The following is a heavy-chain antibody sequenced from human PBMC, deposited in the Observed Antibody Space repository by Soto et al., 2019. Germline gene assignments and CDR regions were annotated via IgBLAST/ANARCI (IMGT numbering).Heavy chain of an antibody. CDR1: GDSFSSYA. J-gene: IGHJ4*02. V-gene: IGHV1-69*01. D-gene: IGHD3-16*01. CDR3: ARPKRGVLGYYFDY. Sequence: QVQLVQSGAEVKKPGSSVTVSCKASGDSFSSYAISWVRQAPGQGLEWLGGIIPIFGTTNYAQKFQGRVTITADESTSTADMELSSLRSEDTAVYYCARPKRGVLGYYFDYWGQGTLVTVSS. CDR2: IIPIFGTT.